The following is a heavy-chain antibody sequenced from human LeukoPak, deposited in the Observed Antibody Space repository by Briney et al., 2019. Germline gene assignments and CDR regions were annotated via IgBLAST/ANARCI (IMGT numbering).Heavy chain of an antibody. D-gene: IGHD4-17*01. V-gene: IGHV3-30*02. Sequence: GGALRLSCAASGFTFSSYGMHWVRQAPGKGVEWGAFIRYDGSNKYYADSVKGRFTISRENSKNTLYLQMNSLRAEDTAVYYCAKDRSSYGDHGDYWGQGTLVTVSS. CDR1: GFTFSSYG. J-gene: IGHJ4*02. CDR2: IRYDGSNK. CDR3: AKDRSSYGDHGDY.